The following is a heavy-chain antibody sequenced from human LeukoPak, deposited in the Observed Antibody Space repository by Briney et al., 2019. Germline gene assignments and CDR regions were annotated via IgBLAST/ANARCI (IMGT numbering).Heavy chain of an antibody. CDR1: GFTFSSYW. CDR2: INHSGST. CDR3: ARGRNDFWSAHPNRFDP. J-gene: IGHJ5*02. Sequence: GSLRLSCAASGFTFSSYWMSWVRQPPGKGLEWIGEINHSGSTNYNPSLKSRVTISVDTSKNQFSLKLSSVTAADTAVYYCARGRNDFWSAHPNRFDPWGQGTLVTVSS. V-gene: IGHV4-34*01. D-gene: IGHD3-3*01.